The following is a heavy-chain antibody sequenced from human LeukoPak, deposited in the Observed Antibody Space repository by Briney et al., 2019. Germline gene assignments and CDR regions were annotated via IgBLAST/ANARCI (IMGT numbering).Heavy chain of an antibody. CDR3: ARMVRGVIKREYYFDY. J-gene: IGHJ4*02. CDR2: IYYSGST. V-gene: IGHV4-39*07. Sequence: SETLSLTCTVSGGSISSSSYYWGWIRQPPGKGLEWIGSIYYSGSTYYNPSLKSRVTISVDTSKNQFSLKLSSVTAADTAVYYCARMVRGVIKREYYFDYWGQGTLVTVSS. CDR1: GGSISSSSYY. D-gene: IGHD3-10*01.